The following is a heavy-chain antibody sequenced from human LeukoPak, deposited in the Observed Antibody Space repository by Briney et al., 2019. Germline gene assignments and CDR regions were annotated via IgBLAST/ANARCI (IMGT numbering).Heavy chain of an antibody. D-gene: IGHD2-2*01. J-gene: IGHJ2*01. CDR1: GFSVNNKY. V-gene: IGHV3-53*01. CDR2: IYSGGGT. Sequence: GSLRLSCAASGFSVNNKYMTWVRRTPAKGLEWVSVIYSGGGTYYADFVKGWFTISRDDSKNTLFLQMNSLRAEDSAVYYCASAMNFGHFDLWGRGTLVTVSS. CDR3: ASAMNFGHFDL.